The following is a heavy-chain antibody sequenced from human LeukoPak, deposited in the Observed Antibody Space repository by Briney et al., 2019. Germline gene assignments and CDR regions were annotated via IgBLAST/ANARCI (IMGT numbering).Heavy chain of an antibody. CDR3: GTADRIHRERYGLDV. CDR1: CASITRYF. Sequence: SETLSLTCTVSCASITRYFWSWIRQPPGKGLEWLGYNSDSGATGFNPPFKSRGSISVDTSKNQFSLKLNSVTAADTAVYFCGTADRIHRERYGLDVWGQGTTVTVSS. V-gene: IGHV4-59*08. CDR2: NSDSGAT. D-gene: IGHD1-1*01. J-gene: IGHJ6*02.